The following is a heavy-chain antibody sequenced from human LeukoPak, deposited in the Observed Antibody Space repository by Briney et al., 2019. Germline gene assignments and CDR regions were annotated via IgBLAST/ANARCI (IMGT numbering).Heavy chain of an antibody. J-gene: IGHJ4*02. D-gene: IGHD3-3*01. CDR1: GFTFSSYG. V-gene: IGHV3-30*02. CDR3: AGADFGVVIIDY. CDR2: IWYDGSNK. Sequence: GGSLRLSCAASGFTFSSYGMHWVRQAPGKGLEWVAVIWYDGSNKYYADSVKGRFTISRDNSKNTLYLQMNSLRAEDTAVYYCAGADFGVVIIDYWGQGTLVTVSS.